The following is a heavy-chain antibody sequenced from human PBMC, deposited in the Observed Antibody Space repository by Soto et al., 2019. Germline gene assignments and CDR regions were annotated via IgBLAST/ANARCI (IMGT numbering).Heavy chain of an antibody. J-gene: IGHJ6*03. Sequence: PSETLCVTCTVDGGSFSGYYCSWIRQPPGKGLEWIGEINHSGSTNYNPSLKSRVTISVDTSKNQFSLKLSSVTAADTAVYYCARGHWGVTRIFQLPVYSYTDVRGKGTTVTVSS. D-gene: IGHD2-21*02. V-gene: IGHV4-34*01. CDR2: INHSGST. CDR3: ARGHWGVTRIFQLPVYSYTDV. CDR1: GGSFSGYY.